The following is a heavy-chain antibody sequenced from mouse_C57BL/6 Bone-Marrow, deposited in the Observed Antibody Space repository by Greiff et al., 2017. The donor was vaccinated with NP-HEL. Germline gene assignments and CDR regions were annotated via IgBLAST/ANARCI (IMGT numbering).Heavy chain of an antibody. CDR1: GYSITSGYY. V-gene: IGHV3-6*01. Sequence: EVKLMESGPGLVKPSQSLSLTCSVTGYSITSGYYWNWIRQFPGNKLEWMGYISYDGSNNYNPSLKNRISITRDTSKNQFFLKLNSVTTEDTATYYCARVGDYGDYWGQGTTLTVSS. CDR3: ARVGDYGDY. J-gene: IGHJ2*01. D-gene: IGHD2-4*01. CDR2: ISYDGSN.